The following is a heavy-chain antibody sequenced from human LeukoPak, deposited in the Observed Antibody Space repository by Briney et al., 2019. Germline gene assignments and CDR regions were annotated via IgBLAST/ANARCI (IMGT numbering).Heavy chain of an antibody. J-gene: IGHJ4*02. D-gene: IGHD5-18*01. V-gene: IGHV4-34*01. Sequence: SETLSLTCAVYGGSFSGYYWSWIRQPPGKGLEWIGEINHSGSTYYNPSLKSRVTMSVITSKNQFSLKLSSLTAAGTAVYYCARDRGYTYGRYHDYWGQGTLVTVSS. CDR1: GGSFSGYY. CDR3: ARDRGYTYGRYHDY. CDR2: INHSGST.